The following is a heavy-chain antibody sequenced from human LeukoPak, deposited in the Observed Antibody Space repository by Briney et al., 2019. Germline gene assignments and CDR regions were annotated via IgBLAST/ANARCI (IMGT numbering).Heavy chain of an antibody. J-gene: IGHJ5*02. CDR2: IYPGDSDT. Sequence: GESLQISFKGSGCRFSTYWIAWGRRMPGKGLEGMGMIYPGDSDTRYSPSFQGQVTISADKSISTAYLQWSCLKASDTAMYYCARLTAGTWGQGTLVTVSS. CDR3: ARLTAGT. V-gene: IGHV5-51*01. D-gene: IGHD2-21*02. CDR1: GCRFSTYW.